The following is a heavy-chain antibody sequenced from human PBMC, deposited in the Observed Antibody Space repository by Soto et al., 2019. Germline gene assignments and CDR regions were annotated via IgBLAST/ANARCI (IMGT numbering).Heavy chain of an antibody. CDR2: TYYRSKWYS. J-gene: IGHJ4*02. Sequence: SQTLSLTCAISGDSVSSNSAAWNWIRQSPSRGLEWLGRTYYRSKWYSDYAVSVKSRITINPDTSKNQFSLKLSSVTAADTAVYYCARGTISRDGYNFYLYYFDYWGQGTLVTVSS. V-gene: IGHV6-1*01. CDR1: GDSVSSNSAA. D-gene: IGHD5-12*01. CDR3: ARGTISRDGYNFYLYYFDY.